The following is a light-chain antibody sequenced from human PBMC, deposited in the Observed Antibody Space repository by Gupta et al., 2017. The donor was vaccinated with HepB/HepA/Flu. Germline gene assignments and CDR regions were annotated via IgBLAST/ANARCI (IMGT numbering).Light chain of an antibody. V-gene: IGKV1-39*01. CDR3: QQRDRTPMA. CDR1: QSISSY. CDR2: AAS. Sequence: DIQMTQSPSSLSASVGDRVTITCRASQSISSYLNWYQQKPGKAPKLLIYAASSLQSGVPSRFSGSGSGTDFTLTISRLQPEDFATYYCQQRDRTPMAFGQGTKVEIK. J-gene: IGKJ1*01.